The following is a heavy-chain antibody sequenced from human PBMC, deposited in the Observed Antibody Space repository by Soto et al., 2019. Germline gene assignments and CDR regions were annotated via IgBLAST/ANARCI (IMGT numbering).Heavy chain of an antibody. D-gene: IGHD6-19*01. CDR3: ARYTYKSGCFNYFAY. CDR1: GYTITIYS. Sequence: ASVKVSCKASGYTITIYSMHWVRQAPGQRLEWMGWINAGNGNTKYSQKFQGRVTITRDTSASTAYMEVTSLGSEDTAVYYCARYTYKSGCFNYFAYWGQGTPVTVSS. CDR2: INAGNGNT. V-gene: IGHV1-3*01. J-gene: IGHJ4*02.